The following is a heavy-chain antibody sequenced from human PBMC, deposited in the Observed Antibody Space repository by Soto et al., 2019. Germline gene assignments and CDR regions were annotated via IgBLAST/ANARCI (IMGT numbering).Heavy chain of an antibody. CDR3: ARGSHIVVATDAFDF. Sequence: PSETLSLTCSVSNLSISSGYYWGWIRQPHGKGLEWIATIYHSGITYYNSSLKSRITISVDTSKNQFSLKMNSVTAADTALYYCARGSHIVVATDAFDFWGQGTMVTVSS. J-gene: IGHJ3*01. V-gene: IGHV4-38-2*02. CDR2: IYHSGIT. D-gene: IGHD2-21*02. CDR1: NLSISSGYY.